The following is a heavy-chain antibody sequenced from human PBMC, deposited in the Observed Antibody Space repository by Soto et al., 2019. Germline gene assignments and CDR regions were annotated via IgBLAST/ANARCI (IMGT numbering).Heavy chain of an antibody. CDR1: GDSISTVDYF. D-gene: IGHD2-15*01. J-gene: IGHJ5*01. CDR3: ARGRYCLTGRCFPNWFDS. V-gene: IGHV4-30-4*01. CDR2: IYKSTTT. Sequence: SETLSLSCSVSGDSISTVDYFWAWIRQPPGQALEYIGYIYKSTTTYYNPSFEGRVAISLDTSKSQFSLTVTSVTAADTAVYFCARGRYCLTGRCFPNWFDSWGQGTLVTVSS.